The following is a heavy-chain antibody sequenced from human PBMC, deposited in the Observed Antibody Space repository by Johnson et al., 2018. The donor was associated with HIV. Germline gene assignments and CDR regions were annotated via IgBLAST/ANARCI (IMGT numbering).Heavy chain of an antibody. D-gene: IGHD6-13*01. CDR2: INSDGSNT. Sequence: EVQLVESGGGLVQPGGSLRLSCAASGFTFSSYWMHWVRQAPGKGLVWVSRINSDGSNTKYADSVKGRFTISRDNAKNSLYLQMNSLRAEDTAVYYCARDQSSSWYRGFGGAFDIWGQGTMVTVSS. V-gene: IGHV3-74*03. CDR1: GFTFSSYW. J-gene: IGHJ3*02. CDR3: ARDQSSSWYRGFGGAFDI.